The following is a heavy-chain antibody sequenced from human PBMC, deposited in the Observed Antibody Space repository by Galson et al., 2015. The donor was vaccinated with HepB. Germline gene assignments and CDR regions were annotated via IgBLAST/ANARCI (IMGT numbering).Heavy chain of an antibody. CDR1: GFTFSDYT. D-gene: IGHD6-19*01. CDR3: ARAVVFSSGWTAFDF. Sequence: SLRLSCAASGFTFSDYTINWVRQAPGKGLEWVSSISTSSGYIYYADSVKGRFTISRDNAKNSLHLQMNSLRVEDTAVYYCARAVVFSSGWTAFDFWGQGTLVTVSS. J-gene: IGHJ4*02. CDR2: ISTSSGYI. V-gene: IGHV3-21*01.